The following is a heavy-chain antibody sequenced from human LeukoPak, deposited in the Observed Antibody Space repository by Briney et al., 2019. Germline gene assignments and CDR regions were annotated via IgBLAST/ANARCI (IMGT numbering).Heavy chain of an antibody. CDR1: AFTFSNCA. CDR3: ARARCSRTSCNTESDY. V-gene: IGHV3-64*04. CDR2: ISYNGGNT. J-gene: IGHJ4*02. Sequence: GGSLRLSCSDSAFTFSNCAMHWVRQAPGRGLEYVSSISYNGGNTYYADSVKGRFTISRDNSKNTLDLQMNNLRAEDTAVYYCARARCSRTSCNTESDYWGQGTLVTVSS. D-gene: IGHD2-2*01.